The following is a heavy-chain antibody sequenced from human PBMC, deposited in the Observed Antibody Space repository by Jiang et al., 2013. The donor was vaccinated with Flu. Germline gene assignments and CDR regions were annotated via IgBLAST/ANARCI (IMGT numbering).Heavy chain of an antibody. J-gene: IGHJ3*02. D-gene: IGHD3-22*01. CDR2: INHRGTT. CDR1: GGFITNYY. CDR3: ARNLGYDSGYSDAFDI. Sequence: GPGLVKPSETLFVTCTVSGGFITNYYWSWIRQAPGKGMEWIAYINHRGTTGYNPSLRSRVTMSVDRSGNQFSXELISVTAADTAVYHCARNLGYDSGYSDAFDIVGPGMKVT. V-gene: IGHV4-59*01.